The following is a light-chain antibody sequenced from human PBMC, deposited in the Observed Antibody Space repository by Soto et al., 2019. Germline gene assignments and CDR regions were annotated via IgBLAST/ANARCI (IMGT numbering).Light chain of an antibody. CDR1: NSNWGSNT. V-gene: IGLV1-44*01. CDR2: SNN. CDR3: AAWDDSLNGYV. J-gene: IGLJ1*01. Sequence: QSVLTQTPSVSGTPGQRVTISCSGKNSNWGSNTVSWYQQLPGKAPKRLIHSNNQRPSGFPDRFSGSKSGTSAYLAITGLQSEDEDDYYCAAWDDSLNGYVFGTGTKLTVL.